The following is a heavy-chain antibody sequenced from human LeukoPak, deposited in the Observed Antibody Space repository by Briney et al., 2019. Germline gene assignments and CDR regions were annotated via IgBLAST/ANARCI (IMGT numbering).Heavy chain of an antibody. V-gene: IGHV3-33*06. CDR2: IWYDGSNK. J-gene: IGHJ4*02. CDR3: AKSTDRRLGPFDY. D-gene: IGHD6-25*01. Sequence: GGSLRLSCAASGFTFRSYAMHWVRQAPGKGLEGVAVIWYDGSNKYYADSVKGRFTISRDNSKNTLYLQMNSLRAEDTAVYYCAKSTDRRLGPFDYWGQGTLVAVSS. CDR1: GFTFRSYA.